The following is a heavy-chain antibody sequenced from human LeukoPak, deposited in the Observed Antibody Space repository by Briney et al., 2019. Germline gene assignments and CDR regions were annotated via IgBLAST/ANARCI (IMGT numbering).Heavy chain of an antibody. Sequence: KPSETLSLTCTVSGASISSYYWSWIRQPAGKGLEWIGCIHNSGNTYYNPSLKSRVTVSVDTSKNQFSLNLTSLTAADTAVYYCARPNQYYYYGMDVWGQGTTVTVPS. D-gene: IGHD1-14*01. CDR2: IHNSGNT. CDR1: GASISSYY. CDR3: ARPNQYYYYGMDV. V-gene: IGHV4-4*07. J-gene: IGHJ6*02.